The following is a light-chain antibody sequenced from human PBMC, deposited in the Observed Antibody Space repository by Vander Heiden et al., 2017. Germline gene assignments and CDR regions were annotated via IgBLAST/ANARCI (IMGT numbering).Light chain of an antibody. V-gene: IGLV2-14*01. CDR2: DVS. CDR1: SSDVGGYNY. CDR3: SSYTSSSTLV. J-gene: IGLJ2*01. Sequence: QSALTQPASLSGPPGQSITISCTGTSSDVGGYNYVSWYQQHPGKAPKLMIYDVSNRPSGVSDRFSGSKSGNTASLTISGLQAEDEADYYCSSYTSSSTLVFGGGTKLTVL.